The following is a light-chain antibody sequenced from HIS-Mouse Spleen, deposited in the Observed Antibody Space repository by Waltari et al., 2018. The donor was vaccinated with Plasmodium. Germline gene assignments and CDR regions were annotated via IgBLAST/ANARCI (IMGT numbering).Light chain of an antibody. V-gene: IGLV3-21*02. CDR3: QVWDSSSDHYV. Sequence: SYVLTQPPSVSVAPGQTARITCGGNNIGSKSVHWYQQKPGQAPVLVVYDDSGRPSGRPERLSGSNSGNTATLTISRVEAGDEADYYCQVWDSSSDHYVFGTGTKVTVL. J-gene: IGLJ1*01. CDR1: NIGSKS. CDR2: DDS.